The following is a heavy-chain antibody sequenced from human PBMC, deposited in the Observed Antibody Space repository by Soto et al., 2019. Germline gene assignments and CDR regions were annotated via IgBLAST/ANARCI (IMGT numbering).Heavy chain of an antibody. CDR3: TSYSYRAILIVRFDY. CDR2: IKSTIDGGTT. V-gene: IGHV3-15*07. CDR1: GFAFPNAW. J-gene: IGHJ4*01. Sequence: PGGSLRISCAASGFAFPNAWMNWVRQAPGKGLEWVGRIKSTIDGGTTDYAEPVKGRFAISRDDSNNMVYLQMNGLKIEDTAVYYCTSYSYRAILIVRFDYPGHGSLVTGSS. D-gene: IGHD5-18*01.